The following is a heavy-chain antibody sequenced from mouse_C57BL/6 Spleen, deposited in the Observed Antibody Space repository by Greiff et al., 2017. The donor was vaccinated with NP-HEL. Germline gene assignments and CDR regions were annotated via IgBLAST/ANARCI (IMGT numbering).Heavy chain of an antibody. CDR1: GYTFTSYW. J-gene: IGHJ1*03. Sequence: VQLQQPGAELVMPGASVKLSCKASGYTFTSYWMHWVKPRPGQGLEWIGEIDPSDSYPNYNQKFKGKSTLTVDKSSSTAYMQLSSLTSEDSAVYYCARSNGSWYFDVWGTGTTVTVSS. CDR3: ARSNGSWYFDV. V-gene: IGHV1-69*01. D-gene: IGHD1-1*01. CDR2: IDPSDSYP.